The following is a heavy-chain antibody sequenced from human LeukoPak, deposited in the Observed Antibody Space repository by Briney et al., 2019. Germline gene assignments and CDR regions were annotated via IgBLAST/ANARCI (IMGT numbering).Heavy chain of an antibody. V-gene: IGHV1-18*01. CDR3: ARDLGTGNSGSLADY. CDR1: GYTFTSYG. D-gene: IGHD3-10*01. CDR2: ISAYNGNT. J-gene: IGHJ4*02. Sequence: GASVKVSCKASGYTFTSYGISWVRQAPGQGVEWMGWISAYNGNTNYAQKLQGRVTMTTDTSTSTAYMELRSLRSADTAVYYCARDLGTGNSGSLADYWGQGTLVTVSS.